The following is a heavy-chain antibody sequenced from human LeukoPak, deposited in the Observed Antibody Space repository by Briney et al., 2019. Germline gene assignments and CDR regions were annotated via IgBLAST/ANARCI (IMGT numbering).Heavy chain of an antibody. J-gene: IGHJ5*02. CDR3: AKTVVVPAAPSFDP. D-gene: IGHD2-2*01. V-gene: IGHV3-23*01. Sequence: GGSLRLSCAASGFTFSSYAMRWVRQAPGKGLEWVSVISGSGGSTYYADSVKGRFTISRDNSKNTLYLQMNSLRAEDTAVYYCAKTVVVPAAPSFDPWGQGTLVTVPS. CDR2: ISGSGGST. CDR1: GFTFSSYA.